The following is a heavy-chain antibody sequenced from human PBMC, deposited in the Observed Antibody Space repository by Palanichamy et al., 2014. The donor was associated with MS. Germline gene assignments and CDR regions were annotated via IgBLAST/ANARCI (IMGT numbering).Heavy chain of an antibody. CDR3: ITDSFTVVTPGKA. J-gene: IGHJ5*02. CDR1: VFTFSNAW. CDR2: IRSKADGGTT. V-gene: IGHV3-15*07. Sequence: EVQLVESGGGLGKAWGVPLDSPVQPLVFTFSNAWMIWVRQAPGKGLEWVGRIRSKADGGTTGYAAPVKGRFTVSRDDSKNSVYLQMNSLKTEDTAVYYCITDSFTVVTPGKAWGQGTLVTVSS. D-gene: IGHD4-23*01.